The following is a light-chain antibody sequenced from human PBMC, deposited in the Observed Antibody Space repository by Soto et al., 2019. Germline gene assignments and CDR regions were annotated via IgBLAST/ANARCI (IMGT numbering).Light chain of an antibody. CDR2: GAS. V-gene: IGKV3-20*01. CDR3: QHFGGTTFT. J-gene: IGKJ5*01. CDR1: QSVSSSY. Sequence: ESVLIQSPGTLSLSPGEGATLSCRASQSVSSSYIAWYQQRPGQTPSLLIYGASTRATGIPDRFSGSGSGTHFTLTISRLEPGDFAVYYCQHFGGTTFTFGQGTRLAIK.